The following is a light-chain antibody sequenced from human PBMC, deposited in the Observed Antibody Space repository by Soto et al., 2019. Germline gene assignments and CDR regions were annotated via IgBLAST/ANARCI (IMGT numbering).Light chain of an antibody. J-gene: IGKJ4*01. CDR1: QSVTSTF. CDR2: GGS. CDR3: HQYYSSPTA. V-gene: IGKV3-20*01. Sequence: DIVLTQSPVTLSLSPGERATVSCRASQSVTSTFLAWYQQKAGQAPRLLIYGGSTRATGIPDRFSGSGSGTDFTLTISRLEPGDFAVYFCHQYYSSPTAFGGGNKVEI.